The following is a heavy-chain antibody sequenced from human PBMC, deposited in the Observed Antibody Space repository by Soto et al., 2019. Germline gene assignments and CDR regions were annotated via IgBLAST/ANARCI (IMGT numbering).Heavy chain of an antibody. CDR3: AKDRYYGSGSLVGEDY. J-gene: IGHJ4*02. Sequence: EVQLLESGGGLVQPGGSLRLSCAASGFTFSSYAMSWVRQAPGKGLEWVSAISGSGGSTYYADSVKGRFTISRDNAKNTLSRQMNSLRAEDTGVYYCAKDRYYGSGSLVGEDYWGQGTLVTVSS. CDR2: ISGSGGST. D-gene: IGHD3-10*01. CDR1: GFTFSSYA. V-gene: IGHV3-23*01.